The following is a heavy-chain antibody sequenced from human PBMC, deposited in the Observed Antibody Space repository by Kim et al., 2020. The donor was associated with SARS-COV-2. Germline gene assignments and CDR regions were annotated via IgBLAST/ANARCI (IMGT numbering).Heavy chain of an antibody. CDR2: TSYDGINK. J-gene: IGHJ6*02. Sequence: GGSLRLSCAASRFSFSNYAMYWVRQAPGKGLEWVAVTSYDGINKYYADSVKGRFTISRDNSKNTLYLQMNSLRAEDTAVYYCARGQGQLVPTTYYYYYGMDVWGQGTTVTVSS. D-gene: IGHD6-13*01. CDR3: ARGQGQLVPTTYYYYYGMDV. V-gene: IGHV3-30*04. CDR1: RFSFSNYA.